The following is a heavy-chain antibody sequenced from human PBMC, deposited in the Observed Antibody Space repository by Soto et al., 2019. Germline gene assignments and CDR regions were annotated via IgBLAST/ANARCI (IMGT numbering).Heavy chain of an antibody. CDR2: IVVGSGNT. J-gene: IGHJ3*02. Sequence: VASVKVSCKASGFTFTSSAMQWVRQARGQRLEWIGWIVVGSGNTNYAQKFQERVTITRDMSTSTAYMELSSLRSEDTAVYYCAASDYDFWSDGSFAFDIWGQGTMVTVSS. V-gene: IGHV1-58*02. CDR3: AASDYDFWSDGSFAFDI. CDR1: GFTFTSSA. D-gene: IGHD3-3*01.